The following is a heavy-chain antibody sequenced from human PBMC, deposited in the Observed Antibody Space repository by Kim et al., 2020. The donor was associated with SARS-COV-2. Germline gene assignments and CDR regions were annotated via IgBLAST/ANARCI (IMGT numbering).Heavy chain of an antibody. D-gene: IGHD2-15*01. CDR1: GGSFSGYY. J-gene: IGHJ4*02. V-gene: IGHV4-34*01. CDR2: INHSGST. CDR3: ARGLRSFHGGNVVGY. Sequence: SETLSLTCAVYGGSFSGYYWSWIRQPPGKGLEWIGEINHSGSTNYNLSFKSRVTISVDTSKNQFSLKLSSVTAADTAVYYFARGLRSFHGGNVVGYCGQG.